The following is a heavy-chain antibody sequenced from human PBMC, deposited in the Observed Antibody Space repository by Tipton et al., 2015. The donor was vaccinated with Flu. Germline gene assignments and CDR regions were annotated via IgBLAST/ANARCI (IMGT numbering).Heavy chain of an antibody. CDR2: INHSGST. Sequence: LRLSCAVSGGSFSGYYWSWIRQSPGKGLEWIGEINHSGSTNYNPSLKSRVTISIDTSKNQFSLNLTSVTAADTAVYYCARGPVVVAVVHFDYWGQGTLVTVSS. CDR3: ARGPVVVAVVHFDY. V-gene: IGHV4-34*01. D-gene: IGHD2-21*02. J-gene: IGHJ4*02. CDR1: GGSFSGYY.